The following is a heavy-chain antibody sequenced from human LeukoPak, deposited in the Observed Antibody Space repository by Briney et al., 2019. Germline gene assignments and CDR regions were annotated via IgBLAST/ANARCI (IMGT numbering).Heavy chain of an antibody. J-gene: IGHJ4*02. Sequence: PVGSLRLSCAASGFTFSSCGMHWVRQAPGKGLEWVSIVWYDGSNKYYADSVKGRFTISRDNYKNTMYLQMNSLRAEDTAVYYCARDPTDTVMVTVDYWGQGTLVTVSS. CDR1: GFTFSSCG. CDR2: VWYDGSNK. D-gene: IGHD5-18*01. CDR3: ARDPTDTVMVTVDY. V-gene: IGHV3-33*01.